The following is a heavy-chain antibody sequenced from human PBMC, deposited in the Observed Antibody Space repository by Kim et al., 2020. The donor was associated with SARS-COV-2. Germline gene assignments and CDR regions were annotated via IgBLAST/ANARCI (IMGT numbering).Heavy chain of an antibody. CDR3: AKIMTSGAFNI. J-gene: IGHJ3*02. Sequence: GGSLRLSCAASGFTISNSPMIWVRQAPGKGLEWVSSIGGSYGTTYYADSVKGRFTISRDNSKNTLYLQKNSLSADDTATYYCAKIMTSGAFNIWGQGTMVTVSS. V-gene: IGHV3-23*01. CDR2: IGGSYGTT. D-gene: IGHD2-8*01. CDR1: GFTISNSP.